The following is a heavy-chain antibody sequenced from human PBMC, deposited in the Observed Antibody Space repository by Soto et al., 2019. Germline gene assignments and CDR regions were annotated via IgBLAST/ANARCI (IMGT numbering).Heavy chain of an antibody. CDR1: GFSLTTGKMG. V-gene: IGHV2-26*01. CDR2: IFSDNER. CDR3: ARMNVDSYQFYYAMDV. J-gene: IGHJ6*02. Sequence: QVTLKESGPALVKPTETLTLTCTVSGFSLTTGKMGVSWIRQPPGKALEWLAHIFSDNERSYSTSLKGRLTISKDTSGSQVVLSMTNVDPVDTATYYCARMNVDSYQFYYAMDVWGQGTTVTVSS. D-gene: IGHD4-17*01.